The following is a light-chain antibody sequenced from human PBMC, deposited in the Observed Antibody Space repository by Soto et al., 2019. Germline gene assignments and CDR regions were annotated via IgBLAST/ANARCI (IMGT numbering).Light chain of an antibody. CDR2: AAS. J-gene: IGKJ2*01. V-gene: IGKV1-39*01. CDR3: QQSYRSPYT. CDR1: QSINIY. Sequence: IQLTQSPSSLSASVGDRVTLTCRASQSINIYLNWYQQKPGKAPTLLIYAASSLQSGVPSRFSGGGSRTDFTLTISSLQTEDFATYYCQQSYRSPYTFGQGTKLEI.